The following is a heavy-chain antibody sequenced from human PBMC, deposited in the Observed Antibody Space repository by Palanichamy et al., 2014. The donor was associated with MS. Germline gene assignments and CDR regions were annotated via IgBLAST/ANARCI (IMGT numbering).Heavy chain of an antibody. J-gene: IGHJ3*02. CDR1: GFSVSTNY. V-gene: IGHV3-53*02. Sequence: EVQVVETGGGLIQPGGSLRLSCAASGFSVSTNYMNWVRQAPGKGLEWVSIIYTGGSTYYADSVKGRFTISRDNSKNTLYLQMNSLRTEDTAVYYCARERCSAGSCFGAFDIWGQGTEVTITS. D-gene: IGHD2-15*01. CDR2: IYTGGST. CDR3: ARERCSAGSCFGAFDI.